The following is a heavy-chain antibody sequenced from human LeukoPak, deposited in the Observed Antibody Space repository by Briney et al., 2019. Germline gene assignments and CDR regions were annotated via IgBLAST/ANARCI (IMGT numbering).Heavy chain of an antibody. CDR2: ISSSGSTI. D-gene: IGHD5-18*01. CDR1: GFTFSSYE. V-gene: IGHV3-48*03. Sequence: PGGSLRLSCAASGFTFSSYEMNWVRQAPGKGLEWVSYISSSGSTIYYADSVKGRFTISRDNAKNSLYLQMNSLRAEDTAVYYCARDQGYSFGDALFDYWGQGTLVTVSS. CDR3: ARDQGYSFGDALFDY. J-gene: IGHJ4*02.